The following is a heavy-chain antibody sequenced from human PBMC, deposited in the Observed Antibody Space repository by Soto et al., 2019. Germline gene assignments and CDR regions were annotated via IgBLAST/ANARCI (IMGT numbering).Heavy chain of an antibody. CDR3: AREFQEYYYGSGSYYDSYYFDY. CDR2: IYFSGST. V-gene: IGHV4-59*01. J-gene: IGHJ4*02. D-gene: IGHD3-10*01. CDR1: GGSIGSYY. Sequence: PSETLSLTCTASGGSIGSYYWSWIRQPPGKGLEWIGYIYFSGSTNYNPSLKTRVTISVDTSKNQFSLKLSSVTAADTAVDYCAREFQEYYYGSGSYYDSYYFDYWGQGTLVTVSS.